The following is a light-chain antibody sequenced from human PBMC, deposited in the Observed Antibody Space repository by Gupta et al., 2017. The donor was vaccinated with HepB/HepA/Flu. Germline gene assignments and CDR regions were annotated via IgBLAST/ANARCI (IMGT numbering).Light chain of an antibody. CDR1: SSNIGNDN. J-gene: IGLJ1*01. CDR2: NDN. V-gene: IGLV1-47*02. Sequence: QPVLTQPPSASGPPGQRVTISCSGSSSNIGNDNAYWYQQLPGTAPKLLISNDNQRPSGVPDRFSGSKSGTTAALAISGLRAEDEADYYCVGWDDSQSGYVFGAGTKVTVL. CDR3: VGWDDSQSGYV.